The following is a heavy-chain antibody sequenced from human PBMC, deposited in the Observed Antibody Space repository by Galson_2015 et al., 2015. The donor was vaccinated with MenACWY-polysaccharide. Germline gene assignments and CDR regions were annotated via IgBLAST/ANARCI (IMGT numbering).Heavy chain of an antibody. V-gene: IGHV3-7*01. CDR1: GFTFNTYW. D-gene: IGHD2-21*01. J-gene: IGHJ5*02. Sequence: SLRLSCAASGFTFNTYWMSWVRQAPGKGLEWVANIKQDGSDKYYVESVKGRFTISRDNAENSLYLQMNSLRVEDTAVYYCARDTRCGGSSGCYSWFDRWAQGTLVNVSS. CDR2: IKQDGSDK. CDR3: ARDTRCGGSSGCYSWFDR.